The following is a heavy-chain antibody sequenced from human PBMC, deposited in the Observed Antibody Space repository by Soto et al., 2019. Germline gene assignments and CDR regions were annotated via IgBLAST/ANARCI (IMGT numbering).Heavy chain of an antibody. Sequence: SETLSLTCAVSGGSISSGGYSWSWIRQPPWKGLEWIGYIYHSGTTYYNPSLKSRVTISVDRSTNQFSLKLSSVTAADTAVYYCARDSYGVINYWGQGTLVTVSS. CDR3: ARDSYGVINY. J-gene: IGHJ4*02. CDR2: IYHSGTT. V-gene: IGHV4-30-2*01. D-gene: IGHD4-17*01. CDR1: GGSISSGGYS.